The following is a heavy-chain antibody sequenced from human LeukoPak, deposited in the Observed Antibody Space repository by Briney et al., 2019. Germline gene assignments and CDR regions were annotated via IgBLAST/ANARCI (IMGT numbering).Heavy chain of an antibody. J-gene: IGHJ6*03. V-gene: IGHV1-18*01. CDR3: ARDGGPSVSSWYGGGYYYYYMDV. CDR2: VSAYNGKT. CDR1: GYTFTSYG. D-gene: IGHD6-13*01. Sequence: ASVKVSCKASGYTFTSYGISWVRQAPGQGLEWMGWVSAYNGKTNYAQKLQGRVTMTTDTSTSTAYMELRSPRSDDTAVYYCARDGGPSVSSWYGGGYYYYYMDVWGKGTTVTVSS.